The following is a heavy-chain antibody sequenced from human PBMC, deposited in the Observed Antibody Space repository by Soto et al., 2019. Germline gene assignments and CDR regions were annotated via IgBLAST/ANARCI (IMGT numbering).Heavy chain of an antibody. CDR3: ARDSGSSGWNDAFDI. J-gene: IGHJ3*02. CDR1: GFTFSSYG. D-gene: IGHD6-19*01. V-gene: IGHV3-33*01. Sequence: PGGSLRLSCSASGFTFSSYGMHWVRQAPGKGLEWVAVTWYDGSNKNYADSVKGRFTISRDNSKNTLYLQMNSLRAEDTALYYCARDSGSSGWNDAFDIRGQGTMVTVSS. CDR2: TWYDGSNK.